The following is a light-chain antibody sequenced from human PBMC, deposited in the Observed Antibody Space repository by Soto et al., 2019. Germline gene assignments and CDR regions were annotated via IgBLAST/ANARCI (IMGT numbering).Light chain of an antibody. CDR2: GTS. CDR3: QKNYKAPWT. CDR1: QTITTY. Sequence: DIQMTQSPSSLSASIGDRVTITCRASQTITTYLNWYQQRPGKAPNLLIYGTSSLQSGVPSRFSGGGSETDFTLTISSLQPDDFGTYYCQKNYKAPWTFGQGTKVDIK. V-gene: IGKV1-39*01. J-gene: IGKJ1*01.